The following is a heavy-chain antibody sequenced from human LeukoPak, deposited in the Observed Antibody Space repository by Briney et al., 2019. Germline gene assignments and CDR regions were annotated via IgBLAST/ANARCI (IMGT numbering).Heavy chain of an antibody. CDR2: IIPHLGTA. CDR3: AREGVGLTRGILDDAFDI. D-gene: IGHD1-26*01. V-gene: IGHV1-69*13. CDR1: GGTFSKYA. J-gene: IGHJ3*02. Sequence: RASVKVSCKASGGTFSKYAISWVRQAPGQGLEWMGGIIPHLGTANYGQKFKGRVTITADDSTGTAYMELISLRSEDTAVYYCAREGVGLTRGILDDAFDIWGQGTMVTVSS.